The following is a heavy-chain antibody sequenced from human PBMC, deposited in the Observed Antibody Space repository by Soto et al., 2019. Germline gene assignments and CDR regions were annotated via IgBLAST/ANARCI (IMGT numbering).Heavy chain of an antibody. CDR3: ARTAGTRYSSGWHDAFDI. V-gene: IGHV3-48*03. J-gene: IGHJ3*02. D-gene: IGHD6-19*01. CDR2: ISSSGSTI. Sequence: EVQLVESGGGLVQPGGSLRLSCAASGFTFSSYEMNWVRQAPGKGLEWVSYISSSGSTIYYADSVKGRFTISRDNAKNSLYLQMNSLRAEDTAVYYCARTAGTRYSSGWHDAFDIWGQGTMVTVSS. CDR1: GFTFSSYE.